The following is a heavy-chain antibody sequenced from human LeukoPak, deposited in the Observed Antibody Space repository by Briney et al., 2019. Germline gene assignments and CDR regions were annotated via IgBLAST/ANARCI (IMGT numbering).Heavy chain of an antibody. CDR1: GYTFTSYG. CDR3: ARDPSPYCGGDCYLHY. Sequence: ASVNVSCKASGYTFTSYGISWVRQAPGQGLEWMGWISAYNGNTNYAQKLQGRVTMTTDTSTSTAYMELRSLRSDDTAVYYCARDPSPYCGGDCYLHYWGQGTLVTVSS. V-gene: IGHV1-18*01. J-gene: IGHJ4*02. CDR2: ISAYNGNT. D-gene: IGHD2-21*01.